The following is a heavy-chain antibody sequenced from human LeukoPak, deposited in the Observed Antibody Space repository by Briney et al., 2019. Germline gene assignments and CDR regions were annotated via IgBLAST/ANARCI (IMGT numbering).Heavy chain of an antibody. Sequence: ASVKVSCKASGYTFTGYYMHWVRQAPGQGLEWMGWINPNSGGTNYAQKFQGRVTMTRDTSISTAYMELSRLRSDDTAVYYCARELGVTTHCFDYWGQGTLVTVSS. CDR2: INPNSGGT. CDR1: GYTFTGYY. CDR3: ARELGVTTHCFDY. D-gene: IGHD4-11*01. J-gene: IGHJ4*02. V-gene: IGHV1-2*02.